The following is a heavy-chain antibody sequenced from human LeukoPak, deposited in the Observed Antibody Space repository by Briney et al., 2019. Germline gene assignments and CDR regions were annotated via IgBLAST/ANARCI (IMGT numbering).Heavy chain of an antibody. CDR1: GGSISSGGYY. J-gene: IGHJ4*02. CDR3: VREFSYGVLDY. Sequence: SETLSLTCTVSGGSISSGGYYWSWIRQHPGKGLEWIGYIYYSGSTYYNPSLKSRVTISVDTSKNQFSLKLSSVTAADTAVYYCVREFSYGVLDYWGQGSLVTVSS. V-gene: IGHV4-31*03. CDR2: IYYSGST. D-gene: IGHD5-18*01.